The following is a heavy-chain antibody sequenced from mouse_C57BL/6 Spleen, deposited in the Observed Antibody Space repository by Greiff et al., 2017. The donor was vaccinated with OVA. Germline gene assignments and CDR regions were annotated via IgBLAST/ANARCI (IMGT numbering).Heavy chain of an antibody. D-gene: IGHD5-1-1*01. CDR3: ARGDTGVYWYVDV. J-gene: IGHJ1*03. Sequence: EVKLVESGGGLVKPGGSLKLSCAASGFTFSSYAMSWVRQTPAKRLEWVANISGGGSYTYYPDNVKGRVTISRDNAKNNLYLQMSHLKSEDTAMYYCARGDTGVYWYVDVWGTGTTVTVSS. V-gene: IGHV5-4*03. CDR1: GFTFSSYA. CDR2: ISGGGSYT.